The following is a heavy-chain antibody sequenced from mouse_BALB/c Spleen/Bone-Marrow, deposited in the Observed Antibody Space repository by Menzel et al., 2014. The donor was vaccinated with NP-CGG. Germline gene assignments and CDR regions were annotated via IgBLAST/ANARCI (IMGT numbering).Heavy chain of an antibody. V-gene: IGHV10-1*02. D-gene: IGHD2-4*01. CDR1: GFTFNTYA. CDR2: IRSKSNNYAT. CDR3: VRQNYDYAWFAY. J-gene: IGHJ3*01. Sequence: DVHLVESGGGLVQPTGSLKLSCAASGFTFNTYAMNWVRQAPGKGLEWVARIRSKSNNYATYYADSVKDRFTISRDDSQSMLYLQMNNLKTEDTAMYYCVRQNYDYAWFAYWGQGTLVTVSA.